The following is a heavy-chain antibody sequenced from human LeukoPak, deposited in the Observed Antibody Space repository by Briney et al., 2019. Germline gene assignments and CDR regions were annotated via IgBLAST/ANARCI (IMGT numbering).Heavy chain of an antibody. CDR2: ISSSGSTI. Sequence: GGSLRLSCAASGFTFSSYEMNWVRQAPGKGLEWVSYISSSGSTIYYADSVKGRFTISRDNSKNTLYLQMNSLRAEDTAVYYCAKTAQRLSSGYYYAHDAFDIWGQGTMVTVSS. D-gene: IGHD3-22*01. CDR3: AKTAQRLSSGYYYAHDAFDI. CDR1: GFTFSSYE. V-gene: IGHV3-48*03. J-gene: IGHJ3*02.